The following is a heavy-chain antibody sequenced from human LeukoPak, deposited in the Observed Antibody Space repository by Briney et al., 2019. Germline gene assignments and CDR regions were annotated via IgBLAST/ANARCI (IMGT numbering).Heavy chain of an antibody. V-gene: IGHV1-2*06. D-gene: IGHD1-7*01. J-gene: IGHJ4*02. CDR1: GYTFTGYY. Sequence: GASVKVPCKAFGYTFTGYYMHWVRQAPGQGLEWMGRINPKRGGTNYYQKFQGRVTMTRHTSISTAYMELSRLRSDDTAVYYCARDSGGETGTTTEYYFDYWGQGTLVTVSS. CDR3: ARDSGGETGTTTEYYFDY. CDR2: INPKRGGT.